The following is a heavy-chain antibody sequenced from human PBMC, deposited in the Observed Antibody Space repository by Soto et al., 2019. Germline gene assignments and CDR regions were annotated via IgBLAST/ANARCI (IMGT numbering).Heavy chain of an antibody. CDR3: ASGGVWGSYRYNALDY. CDR2: IIPIFGTA. V-gene: IGHV1-69*13. CDR1: GGTFSSYA. J-gene: IGHJ4*02. Sequence: ASVTVSCKASGGTFSSYAISWVRQAPGQGLEWMGGIIPIFGTANYAQKFQGRVTITADESTSTAYMELSSLRSEDTAVYYCASGGVWGSYRYNALDYWGQGTLVTVSS. D-gene: IGHD3-16*02.